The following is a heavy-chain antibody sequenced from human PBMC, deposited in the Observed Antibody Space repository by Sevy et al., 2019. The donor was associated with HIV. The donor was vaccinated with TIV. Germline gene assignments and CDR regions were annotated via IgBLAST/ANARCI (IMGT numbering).Heavy chain of an antibody. V-gene: IGHV3-7*03. CDR1: GFTFSDYW. Sequence: GGSLRLSCVTSGFTFSDYWMTWVRQPPGKGLEWVANIMEDGGQIYYLDSVKGRFTISRDNAKSSVFLQMNSLRVDDTAVYYCARAVAAAGSYWGQGTLVTVSS. J-gene: IGHJ4*02. CDR2: IMEDGGQI. D-gene: IGHD6-13*01. CDR3: ARAVAAAGSY.